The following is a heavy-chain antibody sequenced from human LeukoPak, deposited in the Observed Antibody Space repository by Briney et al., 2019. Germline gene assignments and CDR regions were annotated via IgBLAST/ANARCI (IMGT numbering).Heavy chain of an antibody. V-gene: IGHV4-38-2*02. CDR3: ARGRDTGSSRYYFYYMDV. J-gene: IGHJ6*03. CDR1: GYSISIGHY. Sequence: SETLSLTCTVSGYSISIGHYWGWIRQPPGKGLEWIGSIYKTGSAFYNSSLKSRVTLSVDTSKNQFSLKMSSVTAADTAVYYCARGRDTGSSRYYFYYMDVWGKGTTVTVSS. CDR2: IYKTGSA. D-gene: IGHD1-26*01.